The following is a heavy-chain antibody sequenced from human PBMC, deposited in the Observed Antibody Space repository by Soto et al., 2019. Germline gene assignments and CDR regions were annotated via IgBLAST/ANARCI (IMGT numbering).Heavy chain of an antibody. CDR2: ITVYNGHT. D-gene: IGHD3-22*01. J-gene: IGHJ4*02. V-gene: IGHV1-18*01. CDR3: ARVEAPTYYDGRDSGDFDY. CDR1: GYTFSNYG. Sequence: QVYLVQSGGEVIRPGASVQVSCRASGYTFSNYGISWVRQAPGHGLEWMGWITVYNGHTNYAQKFQGRLNMTTDTSTSTAYMELRSLRSEDAAVYYCARVEAPTYYDGRDSGDFDYWGQGTLVTVSS.